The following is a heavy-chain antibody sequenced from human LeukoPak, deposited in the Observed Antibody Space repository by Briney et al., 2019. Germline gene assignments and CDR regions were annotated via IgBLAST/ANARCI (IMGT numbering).Heavy chain of an antibody. CDR3: VSDRCSYCGNTNCYGCGWFDP. D-gene: IGHD2-2*01. CDR1: GFTFSNYW. J-gene: IGHJ5*02. CDR2: IKQDGSET. V-gene: IGHV3-7*01. Sequence: SGGSLRLSCVVSGFTFSNYWMTWVRQAPGKGLEWVASIKQDGSETYYVDSVEGRFTISRDNTKNSVYLQMGGLRAEDTAVYFCVSDRCSYCGNTNCYGCGWFDPWGQGTLVTVSS.